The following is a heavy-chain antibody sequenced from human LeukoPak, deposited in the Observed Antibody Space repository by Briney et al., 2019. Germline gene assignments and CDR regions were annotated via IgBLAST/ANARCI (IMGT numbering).Heavy chain of an antibody. D-gene: IGHD2-2*01. CDR1: GGSISSYY. Sequence: SETLSLTCTVSGGSISSYYRSWIRQPPGKGLEWIGYISYSGSTNYNPSLKSRVTISVDTSKNQFSLKLSSVTAADTAVYYCARVHCSSTSCYTWGYFDYWGQGTLVTVSS. J-gene: IGHJ4*02. CDR3: ARVHCSSTSCYTWGYFDY. CDR2: ISYSGST. V-gene: IGHV4-59*08.